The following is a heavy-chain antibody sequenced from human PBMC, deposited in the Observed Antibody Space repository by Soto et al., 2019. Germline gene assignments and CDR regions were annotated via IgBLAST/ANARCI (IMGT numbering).Heavy chain of an antibody. J-gene: IGHJ6*02. V-gene: IGHV3-21*01. Sequence: PGGSLRLSCAASGFTFSSYSMNWVRQAPGKGLEWVSSISSSSSYIYYADSVKGRFTISRDNAKNSLYLQMNSLRAEDTAVYYCARDRLIAAAGTEYYYYYGMDVWGQGTTVTVS. D-gene: IGHD6-13*01. CDR2: ISSSSSYI. CDR3: ARDRLIAAAGTEYYYYYGMDV. CDR1: GFTFSSYS.